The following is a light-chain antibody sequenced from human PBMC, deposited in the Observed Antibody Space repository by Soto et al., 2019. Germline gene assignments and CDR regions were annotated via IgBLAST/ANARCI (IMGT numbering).Light chain of an antibody. J-gene: IGKJ5*01. CDR1: QSVSSSY. CDR2: GAS. CDR3: QQYGSSP. Sequence: IVLTHSPGTLSLSPGERATLSFRASQSVSSSYLAWYQQKPGQAPRLLIYGASSRATGIPDRFSGSGSGTDFTLTISRLEPEDFAVYYCQQYGSSPFGQGTRLEIK. V-gene: IGKV3-20*01.